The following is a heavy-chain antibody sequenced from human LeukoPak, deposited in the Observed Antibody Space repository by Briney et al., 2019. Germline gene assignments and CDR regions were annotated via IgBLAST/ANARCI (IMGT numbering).Heavy chain of an antibody. CDR1: EFTFSSYT. CDR3: ARGGPRDGYDY. CDR2: ISSSSSYI. D-gene: IGHD5-18*01. V-gene: IGHV3-21*01. J-gene: IGHJ4*02. Sequence: PGGSLRLSCAASEFTFSSYTMNWVRQAPGKGLEWVSSISSSSSYIHYVDSVKGRFTISRDNAKNSLYLQMNSLRAEDTAVYYCARGGPRDGYDYWGQGTLVTVSS.